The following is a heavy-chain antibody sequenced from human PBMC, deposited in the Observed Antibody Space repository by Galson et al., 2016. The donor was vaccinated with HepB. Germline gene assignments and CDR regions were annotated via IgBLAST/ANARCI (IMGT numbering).Heavy chain of an antibody. CDR2: IRSKAYGGTT. Sequence: LRLSCAASGFTFGDYPLSWFRQAPGKGLEWVGFIRSKAYGGTTDNAASVEGRITISRDNAKNSLYLQMNSLRADDTAVYYCAREGISGSGAYFDSWAQGTLVTVSS. V-gene: IGHV3-49*03. CDR1: GFTFGDYP. J-gene: IGHJ4*02. CDR3: AREGISGSGAYFDS. D-gene: IGHD1-20*01.